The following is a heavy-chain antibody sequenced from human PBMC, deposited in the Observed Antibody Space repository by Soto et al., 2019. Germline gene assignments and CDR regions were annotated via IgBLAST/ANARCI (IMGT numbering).Heavy chain of an antibody. CDR3: ARGGSIVLVPAASNYYGRDV. Sequence: ASVKVSCKASGYSFRSYGISWVRQAPGQGLEWLAWISGYNGNTKYAQKLQGRVTMTKDASTSTAYMELTSLRSDDTAVYYCARGGSIVLVPAASNYYGRDVWGKGTRVTVSS. D-gene: IGHD2-2*01. CDR2: ISGYNGNT. V-gene: IGHV1-18*01. J-gene: IGHJ6*04. CDR1: GYSFRSYG.